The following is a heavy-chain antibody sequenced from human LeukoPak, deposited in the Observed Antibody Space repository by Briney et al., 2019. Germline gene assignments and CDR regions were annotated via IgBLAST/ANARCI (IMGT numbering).Heavy chain of an antibody. J-gene: IGHJ1*01. CDR2: ISTRGSYI. CDR1: GFTFSSYN. CDR3: ARAEVLLWFGESPGAEHLQH. D-gene: IGHD3-10*01. Sequence: GGSLRLSCAASGFTFSSYNMNWFRQAPGKGLEWFSSISTRGSYIYYADSVKGRFTISRDNAKSSLYLQMNSLRADDTAVYYCARAEVLLWFGESPGAEHLQHWGQGTLVTVSS. V-gene: IGHV3-21*01.